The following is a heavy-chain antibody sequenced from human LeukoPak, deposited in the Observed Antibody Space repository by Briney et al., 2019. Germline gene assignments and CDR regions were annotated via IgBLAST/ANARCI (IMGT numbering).Heavy chain of an antibody. CDR1: GFSFSDYD. V-gene: IGHV3-21*01. Sequence: GGSLRLCCSASGFSFSDYDMNWVRQAPGKGLEWVSAISGRSSHVYYGESVKGRFTISRDNAKNSLYLQMDSLGVEDTAVYYCGRAFPPLRTSSAGDLWGQGTLVTVSS. D-gene: IGHD3-16*01. CDR3: GRAFPPLRTSSAGDL. J-gene: IGHJ1*01. CDR2: ISGRSSHV.